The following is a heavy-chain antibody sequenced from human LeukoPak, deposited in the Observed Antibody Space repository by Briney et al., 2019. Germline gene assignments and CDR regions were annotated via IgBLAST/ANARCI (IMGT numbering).Heavy chain of an antibody. CDR1: GGSISSASSY. Sequence: SETLSLTCTVSGGSISSASSYWAWIRQPPGKGLEWIGSIYYSGSTYYNPSLNSRVAISVDTSKNQFSLQLSPLTAADTAVYHCAGHGHHGDYDYWGQGTLVTVSS. D-gene: IGHD4-17*01. CDR3: AGHGHHGDYDY. V-gene: IGHV4-39*01. J-gene: IGHJ4*02. CDR2: IYYSGST.